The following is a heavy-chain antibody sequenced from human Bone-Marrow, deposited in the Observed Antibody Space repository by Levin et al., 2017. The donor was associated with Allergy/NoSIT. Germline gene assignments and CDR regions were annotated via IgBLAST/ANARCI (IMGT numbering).Heavy chain of an antibody. J-gene: IGHJ5*02. CDR1: GFTFSSHW. CDR3: ARDMPGPGRWFDP. D-gene: IGHD2-2*01. CDR2: ITNDGSMT. Sequence: GESLKISCAASGFTFSSHWMHWVRQAPGKGLVWVSRITNDGSMTTYADSVEGRFTVSRDNAKNTLYLQMNSLRVEDTAVYYCARDMPGPGRWFDPWGQGTLVTVSS. V-gene: IGHV3-74*01.